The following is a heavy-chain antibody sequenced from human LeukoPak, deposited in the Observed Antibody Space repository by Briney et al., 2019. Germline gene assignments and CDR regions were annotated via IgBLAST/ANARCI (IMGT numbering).Heavy chain of an antibody. CDR2: ISGSGSST. J-gene: IGHJ4*02. Sequence: GGSLRLSCAASGFTFSSYAMSWVRQAPGKGLEWVSGISGSGSSTYYADSVQGRFTISRDNSKNTLSLHMNSLRAEDTAVYYCARDLDSSGYYHVVDSWGQGALVTVSS. CDR1: GFTFSSYA. CDR3: ARDLDSSGYYHVVDS. D-gene: IGHD3-22*01. V-gene: IGHV3-23*01.